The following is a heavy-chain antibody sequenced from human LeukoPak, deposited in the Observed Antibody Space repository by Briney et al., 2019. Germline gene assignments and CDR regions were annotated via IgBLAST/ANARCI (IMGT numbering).Heavy chain of an antibody. V-gene: IGHV1-2*02. Sequence: ASVKVSCKASGYTFTGYYMHWVRQAPGQGLEWMGWINPNSGGTNYAQKFQGRVTMTRDTSISTAYMELSRLRSDDTAVYYCARATYYYGSGSYSGLDYWGQGTLVTVSS. CDR3: ARATYYYGSGSYSGLDY. D-gene: IGHD3-10*01. CDR2: INPNSGGT. CDR1: GYTFTGYY. J-gene: IGHJ4*02.